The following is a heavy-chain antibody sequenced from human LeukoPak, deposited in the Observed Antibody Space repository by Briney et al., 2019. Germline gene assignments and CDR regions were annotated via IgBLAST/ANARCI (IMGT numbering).Heavy chain of an antibody. Sequence: SETLSLTCTVPGGSISSYYWSWIRQPPGKGLEWIGYIYYSGSTNYNPSLKSRVTISVDTSKNQFSLKLSSVTAADTAVYYCARGKVGTTGVGFDYWGQGTLVTVSS. D-gene: IGHD1-26*01. CDR1: GGSISSYY. V-gene: IGHV4-59*08. CDR3: ARGKVGTTGVGFDY. J-gene: IGHJ4*02. CDR2: IYYSGST.